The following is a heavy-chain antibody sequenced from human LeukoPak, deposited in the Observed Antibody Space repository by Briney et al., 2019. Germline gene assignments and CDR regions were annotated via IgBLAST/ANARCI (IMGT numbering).Heavy chain of an antibody. J-gene: IGHJ5*01. CDR2: IYYSGST. CDR3: ARVGITIFGVRVDS. Sequence: SETLSLTCTVSGGSISSYYWGWIRQPPGKGLEWIGYIYYSGSTNYNPSLKSRVTISVDTSKNQFSLKLSSVTAADTAVYYCARVGITIFGVRVDSWGQGTLVTVSS. V-gene: IGHV4-59*01. D-gene: IGHD3-3*01. CDR1: GGSISSYY.